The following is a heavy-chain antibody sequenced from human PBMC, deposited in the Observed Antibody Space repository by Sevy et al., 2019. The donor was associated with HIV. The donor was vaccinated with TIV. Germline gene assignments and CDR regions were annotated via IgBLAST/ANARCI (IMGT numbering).Heavy chain of an antibody. J-gene: IGHJ4*02. CDR1: GFSFTTSGVG. CDR2: TFWDDDT. CDR3: AHRRSRGTTITEFDF. V-gene: IGHV2-5*02. Sequence: SGPTLVKPTQTLTLTCSFSGFSFTTSGVGVGWVRQPPGKPLEWLAMTFWDDDTRYSPVLHNRLTISRDTPKDQVVLTMANMDPADTATYYCAHRRSRGTTITEFDFWGQGILVTVSS. D-gene: IGHD5-12*01.